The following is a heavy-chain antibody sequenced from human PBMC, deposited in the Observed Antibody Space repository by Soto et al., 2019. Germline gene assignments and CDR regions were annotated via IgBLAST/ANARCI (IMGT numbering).Heavy chain of an antibody. CDR2: ISGSADST. D-gene: IGHD2-15*01. V-gene: IGHV3-23*01. CDR3: AKERGGGNYYYSVMDV. CDR1: GLTFRNYA. Sequence: EVQLLESGGGLVQRGGSLRLSCAASGLTFRNYAMSWVRQAPGKRLEWVSGISGSADSTFSSDSVKGLFTIPRDNSKNALYLTMNSLRAEDTAFYDRAKERGGGNYYYSVMDVWGQGNTVTVSS. J-gene: IGHJ6*02.